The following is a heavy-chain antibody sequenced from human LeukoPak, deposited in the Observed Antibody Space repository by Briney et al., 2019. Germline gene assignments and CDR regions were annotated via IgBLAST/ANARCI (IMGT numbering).Heavy chain of an antibody. V-gene: IGHV1-8*01. D-gene: IGHD2-2*01. J-gene: IGHJ4*02. CDR3: ARAIRHQLLSDY. CDR2: MNPNSANT. Sequence: ASVKVSCKTSGYTFSNYDINWVRQATGQGPEWMGWMNPNSANTGYALQFQGRVTMTRDTSISTAYMELRSMRSADTAVYYCARAIRHQLLSDYWGQGTLVTVSS. CDR1: GYTFSNYD.